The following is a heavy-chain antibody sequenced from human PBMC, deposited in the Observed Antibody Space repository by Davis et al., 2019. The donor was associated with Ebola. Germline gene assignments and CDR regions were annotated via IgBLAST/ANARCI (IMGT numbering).Heavy chain of an antibody. J-gene: IGHJ4*02. CDR2: VHPGYSDT. D-gene: IGHD3-22*01. Sequence: SRKVSGYSFTPYWIGWVRQMPGKGLEWMGTVHPGYSDTRYSPSVQGQVTTSANKSLNTAYLQWDSLKASDTAMYYCARPSSGYEASFDYWGQGTPVTVSS. CDR1: GYSFTPYW. V-gene: IGHV5-51*01. CDR3: ARPSSGYEASFDY.